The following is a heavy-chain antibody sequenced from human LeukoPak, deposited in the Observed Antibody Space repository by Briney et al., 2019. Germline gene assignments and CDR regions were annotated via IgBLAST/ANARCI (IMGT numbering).Heavy chain of an antibody. Sequence: ASVKVSCKASGGTFSSYAISWVRQAPGQGLEWMGWINPNSGGTNYAQKFQGRVTMTRDTSISTAYMELSRLRSDDTAVYYCARELRIVVVTRMITSTQPGYWGQGTLVTVSS. D-gene: IGHD2-21*02. V-gene: IGHV1-2*02. CDR2: INPNSGGT. CDR3: ARELRIVVVTRMITSTQPGY. J-gene: IGHJ4*02. CDR1: GGTFSSYA.